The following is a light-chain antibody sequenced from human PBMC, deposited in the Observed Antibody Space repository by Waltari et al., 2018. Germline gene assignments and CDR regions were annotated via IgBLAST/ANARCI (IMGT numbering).Light chain of an antibody. V-gene: IGLV3-21*02. CDR3: QVWASFNDPVV. J-gene: IGLJ2*01. CDR2: DDS. Sequence: SYVLTQPPSVSVGPGQTAKITCGGHNLASTTVHWYQQKPGQAPVLVVHDDSDRSLAIHERVFGSNSGETATLTSRKVEAEDEAEYYCQVWASFNDPVVFGGGTKLTVL. CDR1: NLASTT.